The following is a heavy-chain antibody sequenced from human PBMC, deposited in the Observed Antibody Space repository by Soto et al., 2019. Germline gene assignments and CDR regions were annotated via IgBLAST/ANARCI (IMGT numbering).Heavy chain of an antibody. CDR3: AKKRRECSSTSCSYYYYGMDV. J-gene: IGHJ6*02. CDR1: GFGFRVYA. D-gene: IGHD2-2*01. CDR2: ISGSGGSK. Sequence: PGGSLRLSCAASGFGFRVYAMSWVRQAPGRGLEWVSAISGSGGSKYYADSVKGRFTISRDNSKNTLYLQMNSLRAEDTAVYYCAKKRRECSSTSCSYYYYGMDVWGQGTTVTVS. V-gene: IGHV3-23*01.